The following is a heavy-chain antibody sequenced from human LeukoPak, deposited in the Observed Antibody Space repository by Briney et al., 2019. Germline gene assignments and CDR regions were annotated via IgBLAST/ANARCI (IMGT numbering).Heavy chain of an antibody. CDR1: GFTFSSYA. CDR3: AKHSSGWRYSDY. CDR2: ISGSGGRT. V-gene: IGHV3-23*01. Sequence: GGSLRLSCAASGFTFSSYAMSWVRQAPGKGLEWVSAISGSGGRTYYADSVKGRFTISRDNSKNTLYLQMNSLRAEDTAVYYCAKHSSGWRYSDYWGQGTLVTVSS. J-gene: IGHJ4*02. D-gene: IGHD6-19*01.